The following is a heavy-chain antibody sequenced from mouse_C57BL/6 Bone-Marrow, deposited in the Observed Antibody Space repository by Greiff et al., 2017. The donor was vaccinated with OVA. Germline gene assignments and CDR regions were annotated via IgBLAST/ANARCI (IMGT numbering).Heavy chain of an antibody. D-gene: IGHD2-4*01. CDR2: IYPGDGDT. Sequence: VKLQQSGAELVKPGASVKISCKASGYAFSSYWMNWVKQRPGKGLEWIGQIYPGDGDTNYKGKFKGKATLTADKSSSTAYMQLSSLTSEDSAVYFCARSRGYYDYHFDYWGQGTTLTVSS. CDR1: GYAFSSYW. CDR3: ARSRGYYDYHFDY. J-gene: IGHJ2*01. V-gene: IGHV1-80*01.